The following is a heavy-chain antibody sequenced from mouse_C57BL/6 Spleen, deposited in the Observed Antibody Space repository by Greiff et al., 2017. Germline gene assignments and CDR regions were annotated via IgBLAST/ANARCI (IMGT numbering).Heavy chain of an antibody. CDR3: ARGGDYDGHDY. D-gene: IGHD2-4*01. J-gene: IGHJ2*01. V-gene: IGHV1-50*01. CDR1: GYTFTSYW. CDR2: IDPSDSYT. Sequence: QVQLQQPGAELVKPGASVTLSCKASGYTFTSYWMQWVKPRPGQGLEWIGEIDPSDSYTNYTQTFKGKATLTVDTSSSTAYMQLSSLTSEDSAVYYCARGGDYDGHDYWGQGTTLTVSS.